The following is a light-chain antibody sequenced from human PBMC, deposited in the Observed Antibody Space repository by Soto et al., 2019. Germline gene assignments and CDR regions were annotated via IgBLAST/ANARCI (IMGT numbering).Light chain of an antibody. CDR1: QGISTY. V-gene: IGKV1-39*01. Sequence: DIQMTQSPSSLSASLGDSVSIXXRASQGISTYLNWYQQRPGKAPKVXIYAASSLQSGVPSRFSGSGSETHFTLTISSLQPEDFATYSCQQSYSTTWTFGQGTKVDIK. CDR2: AAS. CDR3: QQSYSTTWT. J-gene: IGKJ1*01.